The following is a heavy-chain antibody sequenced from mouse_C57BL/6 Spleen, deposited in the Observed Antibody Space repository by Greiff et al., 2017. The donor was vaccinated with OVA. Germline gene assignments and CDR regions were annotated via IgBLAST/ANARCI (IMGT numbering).Heavy chain of an antibody. J-gene: IGHJ3*01. CDR1: GYSITSGYY. V-gene: IGHV3-6*01. Sequence: EVQLQESGPGLVKPSQSLSLTCSVTGYSITSGYYWNWIRQFPGNKLEWMGYISYDGSNNYNPSLKNRTSITRDTSKNQFFLKLNSVTTEDTATYDCAREALGLDDAYWGQGTLVTVSA. D-gene: IGHD4-1*01. CDR3: AREALGLDDAY. CDR2: ISYDGSN.